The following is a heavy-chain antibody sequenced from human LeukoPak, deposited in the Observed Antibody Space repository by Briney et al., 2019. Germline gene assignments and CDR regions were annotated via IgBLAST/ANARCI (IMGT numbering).Heavy chain of an antibody. J-gene: IGHJ3*02. Sequence: SETLSLTCTVSGYSISSGYYWGWIRQPPGKGLEWIGSIYYSGSPYYNPSLKRRVTISVDTSKNQFSVKMNSVTAADTAMYYCVRSGFYCSGGGCYTAFDIWGQGTVVTVSS. V-gene: IGHV4-38-2*02. CDR3: VRSGFYCSGGGCYTAFDI. D-gene: IGHD2-15*01. CDR2: IYYSGSP. CDR1: GYSISSGYY.